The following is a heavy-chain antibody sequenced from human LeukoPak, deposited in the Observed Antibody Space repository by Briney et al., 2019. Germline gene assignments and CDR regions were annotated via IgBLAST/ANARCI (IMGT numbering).Heavy chain of an antibody. CDR3: ARLEDYVWGSYRSPDY. D-gene: IGHD3-16*02. Sequence: GESLKISCKGSGYSFTSYWIGLVRQMPGKGLEWMGIIYPGDSDTRYSPSFQGQVTISADKSISTAYLQWSSLKASDTAMYYCARLEDYVWGSYRSPDYWGQGTLVTVSS. V-gene: IGHV5-51*01. CDR2: IYPGDSDT. CDR1: GYSFTSYW. J-gene: IGHJ4*02.